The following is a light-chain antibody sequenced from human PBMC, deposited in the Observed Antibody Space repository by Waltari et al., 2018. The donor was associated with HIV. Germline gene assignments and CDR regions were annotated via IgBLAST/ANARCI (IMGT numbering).Light chain of an antibody. Sequence: QSVLTQPPSASGTPGQRVTISCSGSSSNIGSNTVNWYQQLPGPAPKLLIYRNNLRPSGVPDRFSGSRSGTSAALAISGLQSEDEADYYCAAWDDSLNGPWVFGGGTKLTVL. CDR1: SSNIGSNT. CDR2: RNN. J-gene: IGLJ3*02. V-gene: IGLV1-44*01. CDR3: AAWDDSLNGPWV.